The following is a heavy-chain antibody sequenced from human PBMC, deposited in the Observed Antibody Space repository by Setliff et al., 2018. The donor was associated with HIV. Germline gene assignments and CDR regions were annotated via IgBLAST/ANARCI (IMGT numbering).Heavy chain of an antibody. J-gene: IGHJ4*02. D-gene: IGHD4-17*01. CDR1: GASMSSGRFS. CDR2: IYTTGVT. Sequence: TLSLTCSVSGASMSSGRFSYNWIRQPAGKGLQWIGHIYTTGVTDYNPSLKSRVTISLDTSKNQISLNLTSVTGADTAVYYCARKSMVTTEPLRYWGQGILVTAPQ. V-gene: IGHV4-61*09. CDR3: ARKSMVTTEPLRY.